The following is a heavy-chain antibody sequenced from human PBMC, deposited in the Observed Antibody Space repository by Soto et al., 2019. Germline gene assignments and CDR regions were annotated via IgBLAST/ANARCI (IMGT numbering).Heavy chain of an antibody. D-gene: IGHD3-10*01. CDR1: GFTLSTFA. V-gene: IGHV3-30-3*02. J-gene: IGHJ4*02. CDR3: AKSSSGLRDYFDS. Sequence: PGGSLRLSCAVSGFTLSTFAMHWVRQAPGKGLEWVATTSYDGLNTFYGESVRGRFSISRDTSKNTLFLQMNSLKTEDTAVYYCAKSSSGLRDYFDSWGRGTLVTGLL. CDR2: TSYDGLNT.